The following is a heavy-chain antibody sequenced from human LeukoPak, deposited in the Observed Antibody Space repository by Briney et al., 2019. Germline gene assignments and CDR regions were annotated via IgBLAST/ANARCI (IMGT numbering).Heavy chain of an antibody. Sequence: SETLSLTCAVYGGSFSTYYWDWIRQPPGKGLEWTGEINHSGSTNYNPSLKSRVTISVDTSKNQFSLKLSSVAAADTAVYYCAREPTYSSSWHTTCDYWGQGTLVTVSS. D-gene: IGHD6-13*01. CDR3: AREPTYSSSWHTTCDY. V-gene: IGHV4-34*01. J-gene: IGHJ4*02. CDR1: GGSFSTYY. CDR2: INHSGST.